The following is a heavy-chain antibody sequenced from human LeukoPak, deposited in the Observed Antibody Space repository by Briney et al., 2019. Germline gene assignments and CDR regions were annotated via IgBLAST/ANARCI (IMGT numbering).Heavy chain of an antibody. Sequence: PGGSLRLSCAASGFTFSDYYITWIRQAPGKGLEWVSYISSSGTTICYADSVKGRFTISRDNAKNSLYLQMNSLRAEDTAVYYCARGWDDLAARGYYFDYWGQGTLVTVSS. J-gene: IGHJ4*02. D-gene: IGHD6-6*01. V-gene: IGHV3-11*04. CDR3: ARGWDDLAARGYYFDY. CDR1: GFTFSDYY. CDR2: ISSSGTTI.